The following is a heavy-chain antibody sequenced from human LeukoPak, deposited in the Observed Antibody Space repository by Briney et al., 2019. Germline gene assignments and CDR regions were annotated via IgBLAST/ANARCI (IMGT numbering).Heavy chain of an antibody. CDR2: INSDGSEG. Sequence: GGSLRLSCAVSGFTFSGFWMSWSRQAPGKGLEWVASINSDGSEGYYADVVKGRFTISRDNAKNSLYLQINSLRAEDTAVYYCAKSHRPVITMIRGSPDWFDPWGQGTLVTVSS. J-gene: IGHJ5*02. D-gene: IGHD3-10*01. V-gene: IGHV3-7*03. CDR1: GFTFSGFW. CDR3: AKSHRPVITMIRGSPDWFDP.